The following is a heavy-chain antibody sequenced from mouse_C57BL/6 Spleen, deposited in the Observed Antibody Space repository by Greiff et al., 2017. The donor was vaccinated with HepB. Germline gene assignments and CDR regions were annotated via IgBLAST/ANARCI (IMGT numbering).Heavy chain of an antibody. J-gene: IGHJ4*01. CDR3: ARGGHRNYAMDY. D-gene: IGHD3-1*01. V-gene: IGHV5-4*01. CDR2: ISDGGSYT. Sequence: DVHLVESGGGLVKPGGSLKLSCAASGFTFSSYAMSWVRQTPEKRLEWVATISDGGSYTYYPDNVKGRFTISRDNAKNNLYLQMSHLKSEDTAMYYCARGGHRNYAMDYWGQGTSVTVSS. CDR1: GFTFSSYA.